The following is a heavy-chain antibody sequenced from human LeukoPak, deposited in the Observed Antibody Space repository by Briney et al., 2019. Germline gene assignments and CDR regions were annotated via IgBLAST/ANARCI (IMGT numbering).Heavy chain of an antibody. CDR1: GYPFTGYY. CDR2: INPHSGDT. V-gene: IGHV1-2*02. D-gene: IGHD2-15*01. J-gene: IGHJ6*03. Sequence: ASVKVSCKASGYPFTGYYMHWVRQAPGQGLEWMGWINPHSGDTNYAQKFQGRVTMTRDTSISTAYMEVSSLTSDDTAVYYCARGEVAGDVGSHYYRDVWGKGTTVTVSS. CDR3: ARGEVAGDVGSHYYRDV.